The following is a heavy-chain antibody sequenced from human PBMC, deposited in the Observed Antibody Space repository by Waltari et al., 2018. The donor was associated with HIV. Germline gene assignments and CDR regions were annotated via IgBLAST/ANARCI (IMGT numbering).Heavy chain of an antibody. Sequence: EVHLVESGGGLVQPGGSLRLSCAASGFSFSNYWMRWVRQAPGKGLEWVANIKQDGSEKYYVGSVKGRFTISRDNAKNSLYLQMNSLSADDTAVYYCARDFPLEGDNGDYFDTWGQGTLVTVSS. CDR2: IKQDGSEK. D-gene: IGHD1-26*01. V-gene: IGHV3-7*01. CDR3: ARDFPLEGDNGDYFDT. J-gene: IGHJ4*02. CDR1: GFSFSNYW.